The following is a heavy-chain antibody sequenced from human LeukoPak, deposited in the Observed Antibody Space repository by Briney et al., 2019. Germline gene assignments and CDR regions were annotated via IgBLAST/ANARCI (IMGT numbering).Heavy chain of an antibody. CDR3: ARGVHDSSGYYY. V-gene: IGHV1-69*13. CDR2: IIPISGTA. CDR1: GGTFSSYA. J-gene: IGHJ4*02. Sequence: ASVKVSCKASGGTFSSYAISWVRQAPGQGLEWMGGIIPISGTANYAQKFQGRVTITADESTSTAYMELSSLRSEDTAVYYCARGVHDSSGYYYWGQGTLVTVSS. D-gene: IGHD3-22*01.